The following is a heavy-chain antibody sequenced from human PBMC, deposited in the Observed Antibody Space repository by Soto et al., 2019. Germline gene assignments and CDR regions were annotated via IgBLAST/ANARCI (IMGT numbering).Heavy chain of an antibody. J-gene: IGHJ5*01. CDR2: TYHTGSP. Sequence: SETLSLTCTVSGRPVSSGGYYWTWIRQLPGKGLEWIGYTYHTGSPSSNPSLKSRLSMSLETSQNPFSLNLTSVTAADTAIYYCVRDRALDSSGHWFDSWGQGTLVTVSS. CDR3: VRDRALDSSGHWFDS. V-gene: IGHV4-31*03. D-gene: IGHD6-19*01. CDR1: GRPVSSGGYY.